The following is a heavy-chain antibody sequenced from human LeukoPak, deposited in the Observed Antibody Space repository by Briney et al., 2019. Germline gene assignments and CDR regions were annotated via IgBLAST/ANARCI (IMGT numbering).Heavy chain of an antibody. CDR2: MNPNSGNT. CDR1: GYTFASYD. D-gene: IGHD5-18*01. CDR3: ARGVRSYGSYYYYYYMDV. J-gene: IGHJ6*03. Sequence: ASVKVSCKASGYTFASYDINWVRQATGQGLEWMGWMNPNSGNTGYAQKFQGRVTMTRNTSISTAYMELSSLRSEDTAVYYCARGVRSYGSYYYYYYMDVWGRGTTVTISS. V-gene: IGHV1-8*01.